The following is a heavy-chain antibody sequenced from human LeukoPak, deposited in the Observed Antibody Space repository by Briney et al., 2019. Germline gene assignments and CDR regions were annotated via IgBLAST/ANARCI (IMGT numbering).Heavy chain of an antibody. CDR3: ATYVDTAMVDDY. Sequence: GASVTVSFKASGGTFSSYAISWVRQAPGQGLEWIGRIIPIFGIANYAQKFQGRVTITAYKSTSTAYMELSSLRSEDTAVYYCATYVDTAMVDDYWGQGTLVTVSS. V-gene: IGHV1-69*04. CDR2: IIPIFGIA. D-gene: IGHD5-18*01. J-gene: IGHJ4*02. CDR1: GGTFSSYA.